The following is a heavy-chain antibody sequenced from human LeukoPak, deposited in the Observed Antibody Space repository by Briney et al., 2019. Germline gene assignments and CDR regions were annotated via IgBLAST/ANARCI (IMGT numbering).Heavy chain of an antibody. D-gene: IGHD1-26*01. CDR2: IKQDGSEK. V-gene: IGHV3-7*01. Sequence: PGGSLRLSCAASGFTFSSYWMSWVCQAPGKGLEWVANIKQDGSEKYYVDSVKGRFTISRDNAKNSLYLQMNSLRAEDTAVYYCASWVGAHDAFDIWGQGTMVTVSS. J-gene: IGHJ3*02. CDR1: GFTFSSYW. CDR3: ASWVGAHDAFDI.